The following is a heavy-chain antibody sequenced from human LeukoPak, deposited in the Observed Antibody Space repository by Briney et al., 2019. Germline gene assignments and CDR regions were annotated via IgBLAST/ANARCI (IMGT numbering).Heavy chain of an antibody. CDR1: GGTFSSYA. D-gene: IGHD4-17*01. Sequence: ASVKVSCKASGGTFSSYAISWVRQAPGQGLEWMGGIIPIFGTANYAQKFQGRVTITADESTCTAYMELSSLRSEDTAVYYCARVGPLGDYLFDYWGQGTLVTVSS. CDR2: IIPIFGTA. J-gene: IGHJ4*02. V-gene: IGHV1-69*13. CDR3: ARVGPLGDYLFDY.